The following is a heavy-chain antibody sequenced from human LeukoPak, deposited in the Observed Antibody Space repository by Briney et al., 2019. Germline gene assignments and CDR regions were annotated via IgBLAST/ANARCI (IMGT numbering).Heavy chain of an antibody. CDR2: IWSDGSKT. J-gene: IGHJ4*02. D-gene: IGHD4-23*01. Sequence: GRSLRLSCAPSGFIFSDYGVHWVRQAPGKGLEWLAVIWSDGSKTFYADSVKGRFTISRDNSKSMLYLQMDRVRADDTAVYFCARDDAGLGNSLDYWGQGALVTVSS. CDR3: ARDDAGLGNSLDY. V-gene: IGHV3-33*01. CDR1: GFIFSDYG.